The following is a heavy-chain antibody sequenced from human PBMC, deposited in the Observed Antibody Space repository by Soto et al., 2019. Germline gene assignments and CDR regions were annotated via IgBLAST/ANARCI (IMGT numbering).Heavy chain of an antibody. CDR2: IYYSGST. V-gene: IGHV4-61*01. CDR3: ARGYSSGWYGGWFDP. D-gene: IGHD6-19*01. Sequence: SETLSLTCTVSGGSVSSGSYYWSWIRQPPGKGLERIGYIYYSGSTNYNHSLKSRVTISVDTSKNQFSLKLSSVTAADTAVYYCARGYSSGWYGGWFDPWGQGTLVTVSS. CDR1: GGSVSSGSYY. J-gene: IGHJ5*02.